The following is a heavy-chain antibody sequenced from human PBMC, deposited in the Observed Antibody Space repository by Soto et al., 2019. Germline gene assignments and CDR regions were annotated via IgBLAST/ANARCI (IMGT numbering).Heavy chain of an antibody. V-gene: IGHV3-30*03. CDR2: ISFDAINK. Sequence: QVQLVESGGGVVQPETSLRLSCAASGFTFSSHGMHWVRQAPGKGLEWVAVISFDAINKYYADSVKGRFTISRDNSKNTLYLQMDSLRVEDTAVYYCASRVPHGTYGAPYFQHWGLGTLVTVS. D-gene: IGHD1-26*01. CDR1: GFTFSSHG. J-gene: IGHJ1*01. CDR3: ASRVPHGTYGAPYFQH.